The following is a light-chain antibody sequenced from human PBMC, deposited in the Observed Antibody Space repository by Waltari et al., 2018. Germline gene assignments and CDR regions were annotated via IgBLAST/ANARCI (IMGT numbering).Light chain of an antibody. V-gene: IGLV2-14*03. CDR2: DVS. Sequence: QPALTHPPPVSGPAGQSLPIACTGTSRAVGADTHGSWYQQHPGQVPKLMIYDVSQRPSGISSRFSASKSGNAASLTISGLQFEDEADYYCSSYRSDNTLIFGGGTKLTVL. J-gene: IGLJ2*01. CDR3: SSYRSDNTLI. CDR1: SRAVGADTH.